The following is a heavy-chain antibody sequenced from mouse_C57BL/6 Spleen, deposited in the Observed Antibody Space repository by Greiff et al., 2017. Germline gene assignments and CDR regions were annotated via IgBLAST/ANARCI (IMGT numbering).Heavy chain of an antibody. D-gene: IGHD1-1*01. V-gene: IGHV1-9*01. Sequence: VQLQESGAELMKPGASVKLSCKATGYTFTGYWIEWVKQRPGHGLEWIGEILPGSGSTNYNEKFKGKATFTADTSSNTAYMQLSSLTTEDSAIYDCAWGGYYYGSSYVAWFAYWGQVTLVTVSA. CDR1: GYTFTGYW. J-gene: IGHJ3*01. CDR2: ILPGSGST. CDR3: AWGGYYYGSSYVAWFAY.